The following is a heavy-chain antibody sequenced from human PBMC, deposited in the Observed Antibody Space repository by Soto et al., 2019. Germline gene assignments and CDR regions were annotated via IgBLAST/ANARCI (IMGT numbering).Heavy chain of an antibody. V-gene: IGHV4-30-4*08. CDR1: GGSLSSGSFY. Sequence: SETLSLTCTVSGGSLSSGSFYWSWIRQHPAKGLQWIGYLFHTGTTYYNPALESRITVSADWSKNQFSLNLSSVTAADTAVYYCARDQGRRRLRVAAAGTYYYYYGMDVWGQGTTVTVSS. D-gene: IGHD6-13*01. CDR2: LFHTGTT. CDR3: ARDQGRRRLRVAAAGTYYYYYGMDV. J-gene: IGHJ6*02.